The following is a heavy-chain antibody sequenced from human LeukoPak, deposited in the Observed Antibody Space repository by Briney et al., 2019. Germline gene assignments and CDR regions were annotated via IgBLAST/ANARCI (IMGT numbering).Heavy chain of an antibody. D-gene: IGHD3-10*01. CDR2: IYSGGSA. V-gene: IGHV3-66*01. Sequence: GGSLRLSCAASGFTVSSNYMSWVRQAPGKGLEWVSVIYSGGSAYYADSVKGRFTISRDNSKNTLYLQMNSLRAEDTAVSYCARGTFGELRMYYFDYWGQGTLVTVSS. J-gene: IGHJ4*02. CDR3: ARGTFGELRMYYFDY. CDR1: GFTVSSNY.